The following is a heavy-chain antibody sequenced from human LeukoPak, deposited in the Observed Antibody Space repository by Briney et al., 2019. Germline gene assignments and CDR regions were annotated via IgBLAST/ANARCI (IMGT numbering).Heavy chain of an antibody. CDR2: MNPNSGNT. V-gene: IGHV1-8*01. J-gene: IGHJ3*02. Sequence: GASVKLSCKASGYTFRTYDINWVRQAPGQGLEWLGWMNPNSGNTGYAPKFQGRVAMTRVTSINTAYMELFSLRSEDTAVYFCVRGDLPTTVLNDPFNIWGQGTMVTVSS. D-gene: IGHD4-11*01. CDR3: VRGDLPTTVLNDPFNI. CDR1: GYTFRTYD.